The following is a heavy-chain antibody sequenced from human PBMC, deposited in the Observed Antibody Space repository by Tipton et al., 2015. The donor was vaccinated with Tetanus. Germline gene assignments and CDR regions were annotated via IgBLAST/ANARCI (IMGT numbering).Heavy chain of an antibody. CDR1: GGSIRGGTFY. J-gene: IGHJ4*02. D-gene: IGHD3-3*01. CDR2: IYESGDT. Sequence: TLSLTCTVSGGSIRGGTFYWGWIRQPPGKGLEWIGSIYESGDTYYIPSLKSRVTISVDTSKNQFSLNLNSMAAAATGVYYCARHQSGYFTPFDYWGQGNLVPVSS. V-gene: IGHV4-39*01. CDR3: ARHQSGYFTPFDY.